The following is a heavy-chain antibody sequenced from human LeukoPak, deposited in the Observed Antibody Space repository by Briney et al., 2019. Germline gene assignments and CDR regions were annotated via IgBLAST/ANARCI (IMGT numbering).Heavy chain of an antibody. J-gene: IGHJ4*02. D-gene: IGHD3-3*01. CDR1: GFTFSNAW. CDR2: IKSKTDGGTT. V-gene: IGHV3-15*01. Sequence: PGGSLRLSCAASGFTFSNAWMSWVRQAPGKGLEWVGRIKSKTDGGTTDYAAPVKGRFTISRDDSKNTLYLQMNSLKTEDTAVYYCTTGSHNPIKYYDFWSGASVYWGQGTLVTVSS. CDR3: TTGSHNPIKYYDFWSGASVY.